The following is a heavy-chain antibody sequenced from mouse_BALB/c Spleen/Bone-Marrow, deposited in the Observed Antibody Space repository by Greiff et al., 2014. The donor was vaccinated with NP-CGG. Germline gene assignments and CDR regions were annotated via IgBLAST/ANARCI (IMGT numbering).Heavy chain of an antibody. D-gene: IGHD1-1*01. Sequence: EVHLVESGPELVKPGASVKMSCKASGYTFTCYVIHWVKQKPGQGLEWIGYINPYNDGTKYNEKFKGKATLTSDKSSSTAYMELSSLTSEDSAVYYCARGGYYGTSLCWYFDVWGAGTTVTVSS. V-gene: IGHV1-14*01. CDR2: INPYNDGT. J-gene: IGHJ1*01. CDR3: ARGGYYGTSLCWYFDV. CDR1: GYTFTCYV.